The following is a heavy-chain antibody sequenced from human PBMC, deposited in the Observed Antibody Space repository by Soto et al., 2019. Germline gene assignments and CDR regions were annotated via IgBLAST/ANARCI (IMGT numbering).Heavy chain of an antibody. CDR1: GGSISSYY. CDR3: ARLPIEYNWFDP. V-gene: IGHV4-59*08. D-gene: IGHD1-26*01. J-gene: IGHJ5*02. CDR2: IYYSGST. Sequence: SETLSLTCTVSGGSISSYYWSWIRQPPGKGLEWIGYIYYSGSTNYNPSLKSRVTISVDTSKNQFSLKLSSVTAADTAVYYCARLPIEYNWFDPWGQGTLVTVSS.